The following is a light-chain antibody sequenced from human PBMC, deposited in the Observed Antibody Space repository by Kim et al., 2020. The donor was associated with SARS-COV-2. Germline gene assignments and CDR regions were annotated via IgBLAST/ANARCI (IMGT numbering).Light chain of an antibody. CDR1: QDINKF. J-gene: IGKJ1*01. Sequence: ASVGDRVIITCRASQDINKFLAWFQQKPGKAPKSLIFATSTLQSGVASKFSGSGSGTDFTLTISSLQPEDFATYYCQQYKRYPPTFGQGTKVDIK. CDR3: QQYKRYPPT. CDR2: ATS. V-gene: IGKV1-16*02.